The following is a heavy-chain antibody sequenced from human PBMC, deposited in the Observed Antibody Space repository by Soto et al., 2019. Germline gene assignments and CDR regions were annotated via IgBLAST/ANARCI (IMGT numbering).Heavy chain of an antibody. CDR1: GLPSTGFE. CDR3: ARAIRGFSYVVDY. CDR2: ISGSGATK. V-gene: IGHV3-48*02. D-gene: IGHD5-18*01. J-gene: IGHJ4*02. Sequence: GGSLRLSCVASGLPSTGFEMNWVRQAPGKGLEWVSYISGSGATKYYADSVKGRFTISRDNARNSLYLQMSSLSDENTAVYYCARAIRGFSYVVDYWGQGTLVTVSS.